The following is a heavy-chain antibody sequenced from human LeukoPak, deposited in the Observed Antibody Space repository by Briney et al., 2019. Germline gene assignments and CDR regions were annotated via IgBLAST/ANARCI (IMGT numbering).Heavy chain of an antibody. D-gene: IGHD3-10*01. CDR2: INHSGST. CDR1: GGSISSISYY. CDR3: ARRGKYGSGSYHY. Sequence: PSETLSLTCIVSGGSISSISYYWSWIRQPPGKGLEWIGEINHSGSTNYNPSLKSRVTVSVDTSKNQFSLKLSSVTAADTAVYYCARRGKYGSGSYHYWGQGTLVTVSS. V-gene: IGHV4-39*07. J-gene: IGHJ4*02.